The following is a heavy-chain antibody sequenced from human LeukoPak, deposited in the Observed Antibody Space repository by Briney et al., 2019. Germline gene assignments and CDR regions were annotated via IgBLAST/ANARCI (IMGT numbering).Heavy chain of an antibody. CDR3: ARQTDYGDYNLRPDAFDI. Sequence: SETLSLTCTVSGGSISSYYWSWIRQPAGKGLEWIGRIYTSGSTNYNPSLKSRVTMSVDTSKNQFSLKLSSVTAADTAVHYCARQTDYGDYNLRPDAFDIWGQGTMVTVSS. CDR1: GGSISSYY. D-gene: IGHD4-17*01. J-gene: IGHJ3*02. V-gene: IGHV4-4*07. CDR2: IYTSGST.